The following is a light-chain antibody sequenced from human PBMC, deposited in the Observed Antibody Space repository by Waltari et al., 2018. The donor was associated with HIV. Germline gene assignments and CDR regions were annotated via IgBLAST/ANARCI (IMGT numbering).Light chain of an antibody. V-gene: IGKV3-15*01. Sequence: EIVMTQSPATLSVSPGRTATLSCRASQSVASNLAWYQQKPGQTPRLLLYGASTRATGISPRFSGSGSGTNFALTITSLQSEDVAVYYCQQYNNWPWFTFGQGTKLEIK. CDR3: QQYNNWPWFT. CDR1: QSVASN. CDR2: GAS. J-gene: IGKJ2*01.